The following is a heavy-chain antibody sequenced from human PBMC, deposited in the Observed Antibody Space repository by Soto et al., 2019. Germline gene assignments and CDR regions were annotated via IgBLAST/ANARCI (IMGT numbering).Heavy chain of an antibody. CDR3: ARGYCSGGSCYSDIDY. D-gene: IGHD2-15*01. CDR2: IIPIFGTA. Sequence: SVKVSCKASGGTFNSYAISWVRQAPGQGLEWMGGIIPIFGTANYAQKFQGRVTITADESTSTAYMELSSLRSEDTAVYYCARGYCSGGSCYSDIDYWGQGTLVTVHS. J-gene: IGHJ4*02. V-gene: IGHV1-69*13. CDR1: GGTFNSYA.